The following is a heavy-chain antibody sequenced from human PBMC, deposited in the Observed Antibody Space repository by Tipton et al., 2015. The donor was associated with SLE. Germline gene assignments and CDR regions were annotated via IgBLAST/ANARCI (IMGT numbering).Heavy chain of an antibody. Sequence: SLRLSCVVSGFTFSSYWMSWVRQAPGKGLEWVANINRDGSKRNLMDSVKGRFTVSRDNAKSSVYLELNSLRVEDTAVYYCTCAAYTEHDRAPVHWGQGILVTVSS. J-gene: IGHJ4*02. D-gene: IGHD2-2*02. CDR1: GFTFSSYW. V-gene: IGHV3-7*01. CDR3: TCAAYTEHDRAPVH. CDR2: INRDGSKR.